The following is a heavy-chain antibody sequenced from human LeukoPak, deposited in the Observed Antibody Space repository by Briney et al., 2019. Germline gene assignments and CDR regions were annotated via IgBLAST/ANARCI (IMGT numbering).Heavy chain of an antibody. CDR1: GFTFSGSA. J-gene: IGHJ4*02. D-gene: IGHD2-15*01. CDR3: TRHGKVGYCSGGSCYYFDY. CDR2: IRSKANSYAT. Sequence: PGGSLRLSCAASGFTFSGSAMHWVRQASGKGLEWVGRIRSKANSYATAYAASVKGRFTISRDDLKNTAYLQMNSLKTEDTAVYYCTRHGKVGYCSGGSCYYFDYWGQGTLVTVSS. V-gene: IGHV3-73*01.